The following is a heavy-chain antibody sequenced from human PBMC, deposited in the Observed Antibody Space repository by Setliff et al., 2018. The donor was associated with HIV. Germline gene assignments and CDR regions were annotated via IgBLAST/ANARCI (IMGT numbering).Heavy chain of an antibody. V-gene: IGHV4-39*01. CDR1: GGSISSIDYH. Sequence: PSETLSLTCTVSGGSISSIDYHWGWIRQPPGWRLDWIGSIYYSGSTYSNPSLKSRVTISADTSKNQISLKLNSVTAADTAVYYCARGIGPLPNWENFYYSMDVWGKGTTVTVSS. J-gene: IGHJ6*03. D-gene: IGHD1-26*01. CDR2: IYYSGST. CDR3: ARGIGPLPNWENFYYSMDV.